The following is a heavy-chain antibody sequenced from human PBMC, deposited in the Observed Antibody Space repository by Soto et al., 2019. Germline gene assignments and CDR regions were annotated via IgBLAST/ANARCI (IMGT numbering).Heavy chain of an antibody. J-gene: IGHJ4*02. V-gene: IGHV3-30-3*01. CDR2: ISYDGSNK. Sequence: WWSLRLSCSASVFTFINYAMHWVRQAPGKGLEWVAVISYDGSNKYYADSVKGRLTISRDNSKNTMYLQMNSLSAEDTAVYHCARDQVKGTMTILWGQGTLVTVSS. CDR1: VFTFINYA. CDR3: ARDQVKGTMTIL. D-gene: IGHD4-17*01.